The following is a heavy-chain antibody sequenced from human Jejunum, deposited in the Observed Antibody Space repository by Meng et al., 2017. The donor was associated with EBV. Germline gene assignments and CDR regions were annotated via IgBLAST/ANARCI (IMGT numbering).Heavy chain of an antibody. J-gene: IGHJ5*02. D-gene: IGHD3-10*01. V-gene: IGHV4-34*01. CDR3: ARLGGYASGTYYPIDP. CDR1: GGSFSDYY. Sequence: QVQLQQRGAGLLKPSATLSLTCAVYGGSFSDYYWTWIRQPPGKGLEWIGEINHGGGAIYNPSLKSRVTISVDTSKNQFSLKLSSVTAADTAVYYCARLGGYASGTYYPIDPWGQGTLVTVSS. CDR2: INHGGGA.